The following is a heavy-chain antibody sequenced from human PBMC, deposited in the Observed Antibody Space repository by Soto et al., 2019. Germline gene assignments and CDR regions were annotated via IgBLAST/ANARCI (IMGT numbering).Heavy chain of an antibody. CDR2: VNPSGGHT. V-gene: IGHV1-46*04. Sequence: QVQLVQSGAEVMKPGASVKVSCKASGDTFTDYYIHWVRQAPGQGLEWMGTVNPSGGHTTYAQHLLGRMTXTXXXSXXSRYMELTSLTSEDTAVYYCARGGHVVVVTAALDYWGQGTLVTVSS. CDR1: GDTFTDYY. D-gene: IGHD2-21*02. CDR3: ARGGHVVVVTAALDY. J-gene: IGHJ4*02.